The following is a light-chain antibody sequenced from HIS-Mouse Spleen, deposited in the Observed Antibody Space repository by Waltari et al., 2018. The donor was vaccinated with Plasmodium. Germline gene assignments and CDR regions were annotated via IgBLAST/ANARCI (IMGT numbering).Light chain of an antibody. V-gene: IGLV3-10*01. J-gene: IGLJ3*02. CDR1: ALPTKY. CDR2: EDS. Sequence: SYELTQPPSVSVSPGQTARITCSGDALPTKYAYWYQQKSRQAPLLVIYEDSKRPPGIPERFSGSSSGTMATLTISGAQVEDEADYYCYSTDSSGNHRVFGGGTKLTVL. CDR3: YSTDSSGNHRV.